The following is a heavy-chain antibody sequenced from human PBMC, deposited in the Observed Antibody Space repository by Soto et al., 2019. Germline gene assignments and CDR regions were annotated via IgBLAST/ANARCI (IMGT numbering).Heavy chain of an antibody. CDR2: ISAYNGNT. CDR3: ARDISPKYCGGDCYSQLNWFDP. Sequence: QVQLVQSGAEVKKPGASVKVSCKASGYTFTSYGISWVRQAPGQGLEWMGWISAYNGNTNYAQKLQGRVTMTTDTSTSTAYMELRSLRSADTAVYYCARDISPKYCGGDCYSQLNWFDPWGQGTLVTVSS. D-gene: IGHD2-21*02. J-gene: IGHJ5*02. CDR1: GYTFTSYG. V-gene: IGHV1-18*04.